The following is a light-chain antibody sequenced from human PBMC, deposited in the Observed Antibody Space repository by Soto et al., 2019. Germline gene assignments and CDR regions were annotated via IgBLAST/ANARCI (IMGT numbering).Light chain of an antibody. V-gene: IGLV2-14*01. CDR3: SSYTSSSTAYV. J-gene: IGLJ1*01. Sequence: QSALTQSASVSGSPGQSITISCTGTSSDVGAYNHVSWYQQHPGKAPKVMIHDVSNRPSGVSSRFSGSKSGNTASLTISGLQVEDEADYYCSSYTSSSTAYVFGTGTKLTVL. CDR1: SSDVGAYNH. CDR2: DVS.